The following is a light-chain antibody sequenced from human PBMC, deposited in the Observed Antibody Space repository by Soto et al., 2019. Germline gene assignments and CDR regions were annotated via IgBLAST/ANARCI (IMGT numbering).Light chain of an antibody. Sequence: QSVLTQPRSVSGSPGQSIAICCTGTSSDVGGYDYVSWFQQHPGKAPKLMIYDVSKRPSGVPDRFSGSKSGNTDSLTISGLQAEDEADYYCCSYAGSPYVFGTGTKVNVL. J-gene: IGLJ1*01. CDR2: DVS. V-gene: IGLV2-11*01. CDR1: SSDVGGYDY. CDR3: CSYAGSPYV.